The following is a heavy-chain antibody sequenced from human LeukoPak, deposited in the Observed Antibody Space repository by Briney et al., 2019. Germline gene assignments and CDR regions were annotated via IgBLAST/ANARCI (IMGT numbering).Heavy chain of an antibody. J-gene: IGHJ3*02. CDR3: AREHVDLAVAASGPFDT. V-gene: IGHV3-74*01. CDR1: GFTFSSYW. D-gene: IGHD6-19*01. CDR2: IISDGSST. Sequence: GGSLRLSCAASGFTFSSYWMHWVRQAPGKGLVWVSRIISDGSSTSYADSVKGRFTISRDNAKNTLYLQMNSLRAEDTAVYYCAREHVDLAVAASGPFDTSGLGTMVTVSS.